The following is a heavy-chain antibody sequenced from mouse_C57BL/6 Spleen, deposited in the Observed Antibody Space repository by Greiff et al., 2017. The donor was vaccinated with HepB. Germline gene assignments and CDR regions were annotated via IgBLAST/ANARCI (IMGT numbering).Heavy chain of an antibody. CDR3: ARSGYPYYFDY. CDR1: GYAFSSYW. CDR2: IYPGDGDT. Sequence: QVQLKESGAELVKPGASVKISCKASGYAFSSYWMNWVKQRPGKGLEWIGQIYPGDGDTNYNGKFKGKATLTADKSSSTAYMQLSSLTSEDSAVYFCARSGYPYYFDYWGQGTTLTVSS. J-gene: IGHJ2*01. V-gene: IGHV1-80*01. D-gene: IGHD3-1*01.